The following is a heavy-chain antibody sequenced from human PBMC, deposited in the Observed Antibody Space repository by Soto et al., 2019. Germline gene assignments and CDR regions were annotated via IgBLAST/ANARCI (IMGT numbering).Heavy chain of an antibody. CDR2: ISAYNGNT. CDR1: GYTFTSYG. Sequence: ASVKVSCKASGYTFTSYGISWVRQAPGQGLEWMGWISAYNGNTNYAQKLQGRVTMTTDTSTSTAYMELRSLRSDDTAVYYCARAEYSSSWAGPYYYYGMDVWGQGTTVTVSS. J-gene: IGHJ6*02. CDR3: ARAEYSSSWAGPYYYYGMDV. V-gene: IGHV1-18*01. D-gene: IGHD6-13*01.